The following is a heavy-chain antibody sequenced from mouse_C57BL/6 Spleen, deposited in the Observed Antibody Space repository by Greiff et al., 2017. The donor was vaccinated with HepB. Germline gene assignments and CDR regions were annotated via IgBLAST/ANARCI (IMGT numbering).Heavy chain of an antibody. CDR1: GYTFTSYW. V-gene: IGHV1-52*01. CDR3: ALDYYGRSRMDY. J-gene: IGHJ4*01. Sequence: VQLQQPGAELVRPGSSVKLSCKASGYTFTSYWMHWVKQRPIQGLEWIGNIDPSDSETHYNQKFKDKATLTVDKSSSTAYMQLSSLTSEDSAVYYCALDYYGRSRMDYWGQGTSVTVSS. D-gene: IGHD1-1*01. CDR2: IDPSDSET.